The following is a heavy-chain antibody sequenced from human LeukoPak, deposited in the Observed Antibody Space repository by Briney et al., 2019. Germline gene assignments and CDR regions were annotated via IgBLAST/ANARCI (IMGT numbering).Heavy chain of an antibody. Sequence: GGSLRLSCAASGFTFSSYAMSWVRQAPGKGLEWVSAISGSGGSTYFADSVKGRFTISRDNSKNTLYLQMNSLRAEDTAVYYCAKAYSSSSRGEFDYWGQGTLVTVSS. D-gene: IGHD6-6*01. V-gene: IGHV3-23*01. CDR1: GFTFSSYA. J-gene: IGHJ4*02. CDR3: AKAYSSSSRGEFDY. CDR2: ISGSGGST.